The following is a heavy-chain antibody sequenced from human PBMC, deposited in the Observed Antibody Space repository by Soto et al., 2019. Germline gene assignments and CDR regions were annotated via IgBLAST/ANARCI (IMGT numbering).Heavy chain of an antibody. Sequence: PGESLKISCKGSGYSFTNYWIGWVRQMPGKGLEWMGIIDPGDTDTKYSPSFQGQVTISADKSISTAYLQWSSLKASDTAMYYCGRMGLSMGSLDYWGQGPLVTVSS. CDR3: GRMGLSMGSLDY. CDR1: GYSFTNYW. J-gene: IGHJ4*02. CDR2: IDPGDTDT. V-gene: IGHV5-51*01. D-gene: IGHD1-26*01.